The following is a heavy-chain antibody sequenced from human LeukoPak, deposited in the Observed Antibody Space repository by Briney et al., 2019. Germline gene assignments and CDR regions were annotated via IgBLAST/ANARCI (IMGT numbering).Heavy chain of an antibody. CDR1: GFTVSSNY. J-gene: IGHJ4*02. V-gene: IGHV3-66*01. CDR3: ARDADRVAATLLGGYYFDY. CDR2: MYNDGST. Sequence: SGGSLRLSCAVSGFTVSSNYMSWDRQAPGKGLEWVSVMYNDGSTYYADSVKGRFTISRDNSKNTLYLQMNSLRAEDTAVYYCARDADRVAATLLGGYYFDYWGQGTLVTVSS. D-gene: IGHD2-15*01.